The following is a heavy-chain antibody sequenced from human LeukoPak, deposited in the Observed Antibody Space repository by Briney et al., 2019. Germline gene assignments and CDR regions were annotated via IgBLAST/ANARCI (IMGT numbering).Heavy chain of an antibody. CDR1: GYTFTGYY. V-gene: IGHV1-2*06. Sequence: ASVKVSCKASGYTFTGYYMHWVRQAPGQGLEWMGRINPNSGGTNYAQKFQGRVTMTRDTSTSTVYMELSNLRSEDTAVYYCARTPVYYGMDVWGKGTTVTVSS. CDR2: INPNSGGT. J-gene: IGHJ6*04. CDR3: ARTPVYYGMDV.